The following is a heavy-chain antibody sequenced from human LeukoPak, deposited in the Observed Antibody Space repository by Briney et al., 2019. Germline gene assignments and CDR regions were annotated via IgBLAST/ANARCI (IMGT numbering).Heavy chain of an antibody. J-gene: IGHJ3*02. D-gene: IGHD3-3*01. V-gene: IGHV3-48*01. CDR3: ARVSSTHSLEWLLDAFDI. CDR2: ISSSSSTI. CDR1: GFTFSSYG. Sequence: PGGSLRLSCAASGFTFSSYGMNWVRQAPGKGLEWVSYISSSSSTIYYADSVKGRFTISRDNSKNTLYLQMNSLRAEDTAVYYCARVSSTHSLEWLLDAFDIWGQGTMVTVSS.